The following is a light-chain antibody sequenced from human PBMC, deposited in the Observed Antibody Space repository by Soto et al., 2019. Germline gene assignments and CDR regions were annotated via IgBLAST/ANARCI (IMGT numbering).Light chain of an antibody. Sequence: QSLVTQPASVSVSPGQSITISCTGTSSYIGHYDYVSWYQQHPGKAPKLIIYHVTYRPSGVSNRYSGSKSGNSASLTISGLQADDEADYYCCSLTTSHTYVFGSGTKVTVL. CDR3: CSLTTSHTYV. CDR2: HVT. V-gene: IGLV2-14*03. CDR1: SSYIGHYDY. J-gene: IGLJ1*01.